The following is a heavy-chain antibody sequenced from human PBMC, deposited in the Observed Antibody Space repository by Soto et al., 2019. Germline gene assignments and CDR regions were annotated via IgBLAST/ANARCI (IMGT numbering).Heavy chain of an antibody. J-gene: IGHJ6*02. V-gene: IGHV3-48*03. Sequence: PGGSLRLSXAASGFTFSSYEMNWVRQAPGKGLEWVSYISSSGSTIYYADSVKGRFTISRDNAKNSLYLQMNSLRAEDTAVYYCARDSYYGSGSYYTQHYGMDVWGQGTTVTVSS. CDR3: ARDSYYGSGSYYTQHYGMDV. CDR1: GFTFSSYE. D-gene: IGHD3-10*01. CDR2: ISSSGSTI.